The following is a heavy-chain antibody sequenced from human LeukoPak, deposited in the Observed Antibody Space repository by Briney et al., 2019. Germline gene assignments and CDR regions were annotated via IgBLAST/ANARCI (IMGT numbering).Heavy chain of an antibody. CDR2: IRGSGGST. J-gene: IGHJ6*02. CDR1: GFTFSSYA. Sequence: GGSLRLSCAASGFTFSSYAMSWVRQAPGKGLEWVSAIRGSGGSTYYADSVKGRFTISRDNSKNTLYLQMNSLRAEDTAVYYCAKDQKAGGYYYYGMDVWGQGTTVTVSS. CDR3: AKDQKAGGYYYYGMDV. D-gene: IGHD3-16*01. V-gene: IGHV3-23*01.